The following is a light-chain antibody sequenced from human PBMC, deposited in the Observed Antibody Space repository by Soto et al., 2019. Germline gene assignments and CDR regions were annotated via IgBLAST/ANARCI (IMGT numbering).Light chain of an antibody. Sequence: EIVLTQAPATMSLSPGERATLSCRASQSVTSYLAWYQQKPGQAPRLLIYDSSKRATGIPARFSGSGSGTDFTLTISSLEPEDFAVYYCQQRSNWPWTFGQGTKVESK. J-gene: IGKJ1*01. CDR1: QSVTSY. CDR2: DSS. CDR3: QQRSNWPWT. V-gene: IGKV3-11*01.